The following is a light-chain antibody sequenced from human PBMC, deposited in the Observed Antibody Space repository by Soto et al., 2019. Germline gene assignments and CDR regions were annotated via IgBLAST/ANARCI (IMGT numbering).Light chain of an antibody. CDR2: GAS. CDR3: HQYGSSPLT. Sequence: EIVLTQSPGTLSLSPGERAILTCRASQSVTSSFLALYQQRPGQAPRLLIYGASTRATGIPDRFSGSGSGTDFTLTISTLAPEDVAMYYCHQYGSSPLTFGPVTKVDIK. CDR1: QSVTSSF. V-gene: IGKV3-20*01. J-gene: IGKJ3*01.